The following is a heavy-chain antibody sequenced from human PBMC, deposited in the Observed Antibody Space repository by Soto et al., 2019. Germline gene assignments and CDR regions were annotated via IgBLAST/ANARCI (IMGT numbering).Heavy chain of an antibody. CDR2: ISGSGGST. J-gene: IGHJ4*02. CDR1: GFTFSSYA. V-gene: IGHV3-23*01. D-gene: IGHD3-22*01. CDR3: AKKTYYYDSSGYYYDH. Sequence: EVQLLESGGGLVQPGGSLRLSCAASGFTFSSYAMSWVRQAPGKGLEWGSAISGSGGSTYYADSVKGRFTISRDNSKNTLYLQMNSLRAEDTAVYYCAKKTYYYDSSGYYYDHWGQGTLVTVSS.